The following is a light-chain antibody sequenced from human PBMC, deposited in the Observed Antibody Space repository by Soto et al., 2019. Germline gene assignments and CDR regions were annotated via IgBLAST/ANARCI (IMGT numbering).Light chain of an antibody. CDR2: DVN. J-gene: IGLJ1*01. V-gene: IGLV2-14*03. CDR3: NSYTVSSAFPLSV. CDR1: SSDVGGYNY. Sequence: QSALTQPASVSGSPGQSITISCTGASSDVGGYNYVSWYQQHPGKAPRLLIYDVNNRPSGVSDRFSGSKSGNTASLTISGLQAEDEADYYCNSYTVSSAFPLSVFGIGTKETVL.